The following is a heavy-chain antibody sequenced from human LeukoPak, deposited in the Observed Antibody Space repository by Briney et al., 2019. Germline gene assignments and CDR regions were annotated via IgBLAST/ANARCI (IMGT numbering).Heavy chain of an antibody. CDR3: ARSAAGTADFDY. J-gene: IGHJ4*02. V-gene: IGHV4-59*08. CDR2: IYYSRST. D-gene: IGHD1-1*01. CDR1: GGFISSYY. Sequence: SETLSLTCTVSGGFISSYYWSWIRQPPGKGLEWIGYIYYSRSTNYNPSLQSRVTISVDTSKNQFSLKVSSVTAADTAVYYCARSAAGTADFDYWGQGTLVTVSS.